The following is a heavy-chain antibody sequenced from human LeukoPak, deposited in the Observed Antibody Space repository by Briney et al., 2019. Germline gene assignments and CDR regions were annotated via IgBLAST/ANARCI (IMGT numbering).Heavy chain of an antibody. V-gene: IGHV3-21*01. CDR3: ARSQGLGLRQQLDPRTFVDFDY. CDR1: GFTFSSYS. D-gene: IGHD6-13*01. CDR2: ISSSSSYI. J-gene: IGHJ4*02. Sequence: PGGSLRLSCAASGFTFSSYSMNWVRQAPGKGLEWVSSISSSSSYIYYADSVKGRFTISRDNAKNSLYLQMNSLRAEDTAVYYCARSQGLGLRQQLDPRTFVDFDYWGQGPRSPSPQ.